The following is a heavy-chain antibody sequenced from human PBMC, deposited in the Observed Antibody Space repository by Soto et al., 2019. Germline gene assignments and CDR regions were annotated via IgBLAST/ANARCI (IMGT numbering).Heavy chain of an antibody. Sequence: PGGSLRLSCAASGFTFSSYGMHWVRQAPGKGLEWVAVIWYDGSNKYYADSVKGRFTISRDNSKNTLYLQMNSLRAEDTAVYYCAREWEIAAAPTYFDYWGQGTLVTVSS. D-gene: IGHD6-13*01. J-gene: IGHJ4*02. CDR1: GFTFSSYG. CDR3: AREWEIAAAPTYFDY. V-gene: IGHV3-33*01. CDR2: IWYDGSNK.